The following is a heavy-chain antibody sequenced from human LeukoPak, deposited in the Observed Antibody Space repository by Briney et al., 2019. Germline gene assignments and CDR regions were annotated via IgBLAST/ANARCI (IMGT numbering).Heavy chain of an antibody. CDR1: GFTFSSDA. CDR3: ATGGGHSSNWLYYFDY. Sequence: TGGSLRLSCAASGFTFSSDAMSWVRQAPGKGLEWVSTIGSSGSSTIYADSVKGRFTISRDNSKNMLYLQMSSLRVEDTAVYSCATGGGHSSNWLYYFDYWGQGTLVTVSS. D-gene: IGHD6-13*01. J-gene: IGHJ4*02. V-gene: IGHV3-23*01. CDR2: IGSSGSST.